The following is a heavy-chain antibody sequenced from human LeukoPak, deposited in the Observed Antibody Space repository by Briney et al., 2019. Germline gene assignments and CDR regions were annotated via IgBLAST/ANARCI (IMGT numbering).Heavy chain of an antibody. V-gene: IGHV3-13*04. Sequence: GGSLRLSCAASGFTFSSYDMHWVRQATGKGLEWVSAVGTAGDTYYPGSVKGRFTISRDNSKNTLYLQMNSLRADDTAVYYCAKGARGDTVTSIVGLNWFDPWGQGTLVTVSS. CDR3: AKGARGDTVTSIVGLNWFDP. J-gene: IGHJ5*02. CDR2: VGTAGDT. CDR1: GFTFSSYD. D-gene: IGHD4-17*01.